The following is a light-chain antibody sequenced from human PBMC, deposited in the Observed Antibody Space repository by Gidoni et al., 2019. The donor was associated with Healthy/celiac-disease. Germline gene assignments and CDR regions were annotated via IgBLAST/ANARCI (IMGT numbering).Light chain of an antibody. CDR1: SSNIGSNY. Sequence: QSLLTQPPPASATPGHRVTISCSGSSSNIGSNYVYWYQQLPGTAPKLLIYRNNQRPSGVPDRFSGSKSGTSASLAISGLRSEDEADYYCAAWDDSLSVWVFGGGTKLTVL. J-gene: IGLJ3*02. V-gene: IGLV1-47*01. CDR3: AAWDDSLSVWV. CDR2: RNN.